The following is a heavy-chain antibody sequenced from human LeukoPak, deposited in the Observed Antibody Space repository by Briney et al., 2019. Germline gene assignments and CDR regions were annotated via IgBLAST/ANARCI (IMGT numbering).Heavy chain of an antibody. Sequence: ASVKVSGKASGYTFTSYGISWVRQAPGQGLEWMGWISAYNGNTNYAQKLQGRVTMTTDTSTSTAYMELRSLRSDDTAVYYCARDRVPNYYDSSGYYSSDYWGQGTLVTVSS. CDR3: ARDRVPNYYDSSGYYSSDY. D-gene: IGHD3-22*01. J-gene: IGHJ4*02. CDR2: ISAYNGNT. CDR1: GYTFTSYG. V-gene: IGHV1-18*01.